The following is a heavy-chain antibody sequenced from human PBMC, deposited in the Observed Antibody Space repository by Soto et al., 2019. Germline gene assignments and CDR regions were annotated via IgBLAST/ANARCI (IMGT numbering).Heavy chain of an antibody. J-gene: IGHJ4*02. CDR2: IYHSGST. Sequence: SETLSLTCAVSGGSISSSNWWSWVRQPPGKGLEWIGEIYHSGSTNYNPSLKSRVTISVDKSKNQFSLKLSSVTAADTAVYYCARVASGQLEDYFDYWGQGTLVTVSS. CDR1: GGSISSSNW. CDR3: ARVASGQLEDYFDY. D-gene: IGHD1-1*01. V-gene: IGHV4-4*02.